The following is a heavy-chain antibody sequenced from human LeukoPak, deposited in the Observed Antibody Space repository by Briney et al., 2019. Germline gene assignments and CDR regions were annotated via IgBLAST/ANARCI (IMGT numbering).Heavy chain of an antibody. CDR2: ISSSSTYI. CDR3: ARDSTRFDY. J-gene: IGHJ4*02. CDR1: GFTFSSYS. Sequence: GVLRLSCAASGFTFSSYSMNWVRQAPGKGLEWVSSISSSSTYIYYADSVKGRFTISRDNAKNSMYLQMNSLRGEDTAVYYCARDSTRFDYWGQGTLVTVSS. V-gene: IGHV3-21*06.